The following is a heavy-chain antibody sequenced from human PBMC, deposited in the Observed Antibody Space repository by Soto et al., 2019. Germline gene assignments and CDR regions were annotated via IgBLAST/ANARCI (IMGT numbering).Heavy chain of an antibody. Sequence: ESGGVLVQPGGSLRLSCVASGFTFDSHWMHWVRQAPGEGLVGVSRIKTDGYAAAYADSVKGRFTISRDNSKNTVYLQMNSLRAEDTAGYFCVRESGVAADCWGQGTLVPVSS. CDR2: IKTDGYAA. D-gene: IGHD6-19*01. J-gene: IGHJ4*02. CDR1: GFTFDSHW. V-gene: IGHV3-74*01. CDR3: VRESGVAADC.